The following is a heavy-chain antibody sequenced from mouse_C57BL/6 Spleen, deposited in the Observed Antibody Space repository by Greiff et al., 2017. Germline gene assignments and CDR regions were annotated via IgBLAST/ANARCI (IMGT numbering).Heavy chain of an antibody. CDR3: ARSSYYYGSRYFDY. D-gene: IGHD1-1*01. J-gene: IGHJ2*01. CDR1: GFTFTDYY. CDR2: IRNKANGYTT. V-gene: IGHV7-3*01. Sequence: EVKLVESGGGLVQPGGSLSLSCAASGFTFTDYYMSWVRQPPGKALEWLGFIRNKANGYTTEYSASVKGRFTISRDNSQRILYLQRNALRAEDSATYYGARSSYYYGSRYFDYWGQGTTLTVSS.